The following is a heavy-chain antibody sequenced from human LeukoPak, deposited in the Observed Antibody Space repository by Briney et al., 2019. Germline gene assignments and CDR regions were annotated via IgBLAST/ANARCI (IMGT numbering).Heavy chain of an antibody. CDR2: IYYSGAT. Sequence: SETLSLTCTVSGGSISGYYWSWIRQPPGKRLEWIGYIYYSGATNYNPSLKSRVTISVDTSTKNQFSLKLTSVTAADTAVYYCARHDISNSSGYYPLDYWGQGTLVTVSS. D-gene: IGHD3-22*01. V-gene: IGHV4-59*08. CDR3: ARHDISNSSGYYPLDY. CDR1: GGSISGYY. J-gene: IGHJ4*02.